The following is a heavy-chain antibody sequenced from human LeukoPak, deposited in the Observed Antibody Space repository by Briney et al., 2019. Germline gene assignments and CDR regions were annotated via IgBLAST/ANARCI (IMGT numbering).Heavy chain of an antibody. D-gene: IGHD1-26*01. V-gene: IGHV3-23*01. Sequence: SGGSLRLSCTPSGFTVSPYAINWVRQAPGKGLEWVSAISGSGSSTYYADSVKGRFTISRDNSKNTLYLQMNSLRAEDTAVYYCAKDKGWGYSAYDCYGMDVWGQGTTVTVSS. J-gene: IGHJ6*02. CDR3: AKDKGWGYSAYDCYGMDV. CDR1: GFTVSPYA. CDR2: ISGSGSST.